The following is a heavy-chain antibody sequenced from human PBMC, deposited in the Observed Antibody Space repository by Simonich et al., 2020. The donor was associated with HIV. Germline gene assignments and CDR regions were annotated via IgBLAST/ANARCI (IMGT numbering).Heavy chain of an antibody. CDR1: FWSFSVYY. CDR2: INPSGST. D-gene: IGHD1-7*01. J-gene: IGHJ5*02. V-gene: IGHV4-34*01. CDR3: ARGRKITGTYRWFDP. Sequence: QVQLQQWGAGQLKASETLSLTCAVYFWSFSVYYWSWISQTPGKGMESIGEINPSGSTNYNPSLKSRITISVDTSKNQFSLTLTSVTAADTAIYYCARGRKITGTYRWFDPWGQGTLVTVSS.